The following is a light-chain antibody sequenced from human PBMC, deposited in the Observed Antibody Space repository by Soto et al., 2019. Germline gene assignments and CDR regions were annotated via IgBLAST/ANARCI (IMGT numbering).Light chain of an antibody. CDR2: GAS. J-gene: IGKJ1*01. CDR3: QQYGSSLWM. Sequence: EIVLTQSPGTLSLSPGERATLSCRASQSVSSSYLAWYQQKPGQAPRLLIYGASSRATGIPDRFSGSGSGTDFPLTISRLEPEDFGVYYCQQYGSSLWMFGQGTKVEIK. CDR1: QSVSSSY. V-gene: IGKV3-20*01.